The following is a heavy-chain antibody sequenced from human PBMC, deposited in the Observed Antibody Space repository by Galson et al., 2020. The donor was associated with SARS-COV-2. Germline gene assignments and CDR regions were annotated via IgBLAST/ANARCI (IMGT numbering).Heavy chain of an antibody. CDR1: GFTFSSYA. CDR3: ASSRHQWLTTSPFDY. D-gene: IGHD5-12*01. CDR2: ISYDGSNK. V-gene: IGHV3-30*01. Sequence: GGSLRLSCAASGFTFSSYAMHWVRQAPGKGLEWVAVISYDGSNKYYADSVKGRFTISRDNSKNTLYLQMNSLRAEDTAVYYCASSRHQWLTTSPFDYWGQGTLVTVSS. J-gene: IGHJ4*02.